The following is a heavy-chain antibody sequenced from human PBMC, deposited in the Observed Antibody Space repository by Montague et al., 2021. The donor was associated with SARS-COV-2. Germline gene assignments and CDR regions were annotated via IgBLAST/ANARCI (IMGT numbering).Heavy chain of an antibody. Sequence: PALVKPTQTLTLTCTFSGFSLSTSGMCVSWIRQPPGKALEWLALXDWDDDKYYSTSLKTRLTISKDTSKNQVVLTMTNMDPVDTATYYCARMFYDILTGYRNLDYGGQGTLVTVSS. V-gene: IGHV2-70*01. D-gene: IGHD3-9*01. CDR2: XDWDDDK. CDR1: GFSLSTSGMC. J-gene: IGHJ4*02. CDR3: ARMFYDILTGYRNLDY.